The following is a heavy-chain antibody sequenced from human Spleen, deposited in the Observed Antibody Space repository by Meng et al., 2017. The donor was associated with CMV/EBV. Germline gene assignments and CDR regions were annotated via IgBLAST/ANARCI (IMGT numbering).Heavy chain of an antibody. CDR3: AKAQQPWFALDV. J-gene: IGHJ6*02. CDR1: EFTFSDYG. Sequence: GGSLRLSCAASEFTFSDYGMHWVRQASGKGLEWIGRIKSKVNNYATAYAESLKGRFTISRDDSKNTAYLQMNSLKTEDTAVYYCAKAQQPWFALDVWGQGTTVTVSS. D-gene: IGHD3-10*01. V-gene: IGHV3-73*01. CDR2: IKSKVNNYAT.